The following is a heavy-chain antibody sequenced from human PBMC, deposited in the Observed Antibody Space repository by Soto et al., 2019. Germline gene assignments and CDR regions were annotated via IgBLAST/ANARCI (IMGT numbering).Heavy chain of an antibody. CDR3: ARAVGSNRYXYGSGSYRMGYYYGMDV. Sequence: PGGSLRLSCAASGFTFSIYWMSWVRQAPGKGLEWVANIKQDGSEKYYVGSVKGRFTISRDNAKNSLYLQMNSLRAEDTAVYYCARAVGSNRYXYGSGSYRMGYYYGMDVWGQGTTVTVSS. CDR2: IKQDGSEK. V-gene: IGHV3-7*03. J-gene: IGHJ6*02. CDR1: GFTFSIYW. D-gene: IGHD3-10*01.